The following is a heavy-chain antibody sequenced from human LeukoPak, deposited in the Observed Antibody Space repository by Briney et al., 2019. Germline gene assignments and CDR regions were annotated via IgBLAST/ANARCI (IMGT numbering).Heavy chain of an antibody. CDR1: GFTFSSYA. D-gene: IGHD1-26*01. CDR2: ISYDGSNK. Sequence: GGSLRLSCAASGFTFSSYAMHWVRQAPGKGLEWVAVISYDGSNKYYADSVKGRFTISRDNANNSLYLQMNSLRAEDTAVYYCARDKIVGATYFDYWGQGTLVTVSS. V-gene: IGHV3-30*04. J-gene: IGHJ4*02. CDR3: ARDKIVGATYFDY.